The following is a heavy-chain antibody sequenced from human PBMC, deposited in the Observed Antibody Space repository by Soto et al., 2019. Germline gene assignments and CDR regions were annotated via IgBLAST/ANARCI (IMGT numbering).Heavy chain of an antibody. V-gene: IGHV1-3*05. J-gene: IGHJ5*02. CDR2: INPGIGNT. CDR3: XXXXXXXXMXNWFDP. Sequence: QVQLVQSGAEEKKPGASVKVSCKASGYTFTNYPMHWVRQAPGQGLEWMGWINPGIGNTEYSQNFQGRVTITRDTSANTTYMELHXXXXXXXXXXXXXXXXXXXXMXNWFDPWGQGTLVTV. CDR1: GYTFTNYP.